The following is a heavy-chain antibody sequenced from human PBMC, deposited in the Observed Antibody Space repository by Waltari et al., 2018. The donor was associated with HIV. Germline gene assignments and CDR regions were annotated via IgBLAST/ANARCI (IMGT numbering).Heavy chain of an antibody. V-gene: IGHV1-18*01. D-gene: IGHD2-8*01. Sequence: QVQLVQSGAEVKKPGASVKVSCKASGYTFTSYGISWVRQAPGPGLEWMGWISAYNGNTNYAQKLQGRVTMTTDTSTSTAYMELRSLRSDDTAVYYCAREGYCTNGVCRSVRIYGMDVWGQGTTVTVSS. J-gene: IGHJ6*02. CDR3: AREGYCTNGVCRSVRIYGMDV. CDR2: ISAYNGNT. CDR1: GYTFTSYG.